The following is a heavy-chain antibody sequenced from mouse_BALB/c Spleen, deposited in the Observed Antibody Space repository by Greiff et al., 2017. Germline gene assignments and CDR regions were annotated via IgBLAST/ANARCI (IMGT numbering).Heavy chain of an antibody. CDR2: IDPANGNT. CDR3: NVLYDYDWFAY. D-gene: IGHD2-4*01. J-gene: IGHJ3*01. Sequence: EVQLQQSGAELVKPGASVKLSCTASGFNIKDTYMHWVKQRPEQGLEWIGRIDPANGNTKYDPKFQGKATITADTSSNTAYLQLSSLTSEDTAVYYCNVLYDYDWFAYWGQGTLVTVSA. V-gene: IGHV14-3*02. CDR1: GFNIKDTY.